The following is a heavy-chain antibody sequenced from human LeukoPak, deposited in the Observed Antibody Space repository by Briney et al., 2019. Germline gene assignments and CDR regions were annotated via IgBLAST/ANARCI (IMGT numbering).Heavy chain of an antibody. CDR3: ARYYDSLGRYYFDY. D-gene: IGHD3-22*01. CDR1: SDSISSTLYY. J-gene: IGHJ4*02. V-gene: IGHV4-31*03. CDR2: IYYSGSA. Sequence: SETLSLTSTVSSDSISSTLYYWSWIRQHPGKGLEWIGYIYYSGSAFYNPSLKTRVTISVDTSKKQFSLNLSSVTAADTAVYYCARYYDSLGRYYFDYWGQGILVTVSS.